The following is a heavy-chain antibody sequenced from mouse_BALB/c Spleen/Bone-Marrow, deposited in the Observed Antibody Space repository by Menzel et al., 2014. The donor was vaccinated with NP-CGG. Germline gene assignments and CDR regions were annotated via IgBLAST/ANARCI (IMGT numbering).Heavy chain of an antibody. J-gene: IGHJ2*01. D-gene: IGHD2-14*01. CDR2: IDPYSGGT. Sequence: EVHLQQSEPELVKPGASVKVSCTASGYAFTNYNMNWVKQSHGKSLEWIGYIDPYSGGTNYNQKFRGKATLTVDKSSSTAYMHLNSLTSEDSAVYYCSRGVLAYFDYWGQGTTLTVSS. CDR3: SRGVLAYFDY. V-gene: IGHV1S135*01. CDR1: GYAFTNYN.